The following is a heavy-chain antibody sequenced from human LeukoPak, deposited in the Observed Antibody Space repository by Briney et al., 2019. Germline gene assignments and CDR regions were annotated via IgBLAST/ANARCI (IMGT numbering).Heavy chain of an antibody. V-gene: IGHV4-61*08. CDR2: IYYSGST. CDR1: GGSISSGGYY. CDR3: ARGRRDGYNNYYYYGMQV. J-gene: IGHJ6*02. Sequence: SETLSLTCTVSGGSISSGGYYWSWIRQHPGKGLEWIGYIYYSGSTNYNPSLKSRVTISVDTSKNQFSLKLSSVTAADTAVYYCARGRRDGYNNYYYYGMQVWGQGTTVTVSS. D-gene: IGHD5-24*01.